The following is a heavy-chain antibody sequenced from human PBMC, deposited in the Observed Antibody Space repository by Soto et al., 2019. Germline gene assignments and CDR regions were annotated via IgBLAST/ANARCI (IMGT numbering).Heavy chain of an antibody. CDR2: IPYDGSHQ. J-gene: IGHJ4*02. V-gene: IGHV3-30*18. CDR3: AKLRVLEWEVQESDY. D-gene: IGHD3-3*01. Sequence: QVHLVESGGGVVQPGRSLRLSCAASGFTFSSHGMHWIRKAPGKGLEWVAVIPYDGSHQYYADSVKGRFRISRDNSKNALYLQMNGLRAEDTADYYCAKLRVLEWEVQESDYWGQGTLVSVSS. CDR1: GFTFSSHG.